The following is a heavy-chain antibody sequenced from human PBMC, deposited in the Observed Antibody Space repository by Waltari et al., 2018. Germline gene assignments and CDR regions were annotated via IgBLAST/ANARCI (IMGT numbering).Heavy chain of an antibody. Sequence: QVQLQESGPGLVKPSETLSLTCAVSGYSIRSGYYWGWIRPPPGKGLEWIGSIYHSGSTYYNPSLKSRVTISVDTSKNQFSLKLSSVTAADTAVYYCARREYDILTGYYSYNWFDPWGQGTLVTVSS. CDR2: IYHSGST. CDR3: ARREYDILTGYYSYNWFDP. V-gene: IGHV4-38-2*01. J-gene: IGHJ5*02. CDR1: GYSIRSGYY. D-gene: IGHD3-9*01.